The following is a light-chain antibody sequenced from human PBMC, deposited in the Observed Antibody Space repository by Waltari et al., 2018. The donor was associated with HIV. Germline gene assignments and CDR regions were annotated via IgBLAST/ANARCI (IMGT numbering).Light chain of an antibody. CDR2: EVN. V-gene: IGLV2-23*02. CDR1: STNIGSYNL. J-gene: IGLJ2*01. Sequence: QSALTQSASVSGSPGQSITISCTGTSTNIGSYNLFSWYQQHPGKAPKVIIYEVNKLPSGVSNRFSGSTSGSTASLTICGLQAEDEADYYCCSYAGSSNVVFGGGTKLTVL. CDR3: CSYAGSSNVV.